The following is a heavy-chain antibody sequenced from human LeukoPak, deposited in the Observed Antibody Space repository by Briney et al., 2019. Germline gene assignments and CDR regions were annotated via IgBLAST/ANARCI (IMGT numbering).Heavy chain of an antibody. CDR2: IRSDGNNK. CDR3: ARDTGDYYDSSGYYYAGWFDP. J-gene: IGHJ5*02. D-gene: IGHD3-22*01. Sequence: GGSLRLSCAAPGFTFSSCGMHWVRQAPGKGREWVAFIRSDGNNKFYADSLKGRFTVSRDNSRNNVYLQMNSLRIEDTAVYYCARDTGDYYDSSGYYYAGWFDPWGQGTLVTVSS. CDR1: GFTFSSCG. V-gene: IGHV3-30*02.